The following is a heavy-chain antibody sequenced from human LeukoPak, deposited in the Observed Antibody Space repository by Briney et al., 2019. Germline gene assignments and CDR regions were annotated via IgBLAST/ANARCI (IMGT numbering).Heavy chain of an antibody. J-gene: IGHJ4*02. CDR3: ARSGSSGCPDY. D-gene: IGHD6-19*01. CDR1: GYTFTGYY. V-gene: IGHV1-69*02. Sequence: SVKVSCKASGYTFTGYYMHWVRQAPGQGLEWMGRIIPILGIANYAQKFQGRVTITADKSTSTAYMELSSLRSEDTAVYYCARSGSSGCPDYWGQGTLVTVSS. CDR2: IIPILGIA.